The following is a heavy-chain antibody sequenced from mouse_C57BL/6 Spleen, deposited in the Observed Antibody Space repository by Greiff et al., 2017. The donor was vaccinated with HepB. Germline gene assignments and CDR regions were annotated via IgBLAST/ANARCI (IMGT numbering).Heavy chain of an antibody. Sequence: VQLQQPGAELVKPGASVKLSCKASGYTFTSYWMHWVKQRPGQGLEWIGMIHPNSGSTNYNEKFKSKATLTVDKSSSTAYMQLSSLTSEDSAVYYCASVYGNYVWFAYWGQGTLVTVSA. CDR2: IHPNSGST. CDR3: ASVYGNYVWFAY. CDR1: GYTFTSYW. J-gene: IGHJ3*01. V-gene: IGHV1-64*01. D-gene: IGHD2-1*01.